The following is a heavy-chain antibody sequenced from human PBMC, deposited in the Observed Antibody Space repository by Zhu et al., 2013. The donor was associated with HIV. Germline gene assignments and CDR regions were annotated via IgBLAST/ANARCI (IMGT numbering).Heavy chain of an antibody. CDR1: GFTFSSYD. D-gene: IGHD6-6*01. Sequence: EVQLVESGGGLVQPGGSLRLSCAASGFTFSSYDMHWVRQATGKGLEWVSAIGTAGDTYYPGSVKGRFTISRENAKNSLYLQMNSLRAGDTAVYYCARVRSSSGAFDIWGQGTMVTVSS. J-gene: IGHJ3*02. CDR2: IGTAGDT. CDR3: ARVRSSSGAFDI. V-gene: IGHV3-13*01.